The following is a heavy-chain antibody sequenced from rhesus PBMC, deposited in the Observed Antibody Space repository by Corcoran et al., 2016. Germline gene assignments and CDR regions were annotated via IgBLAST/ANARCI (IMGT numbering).Heavy chain of an antibody. CDR1: GYSISSGYD. J-gene: IGHJ4*01. CDR3: AQRVVFTASFDY. V-gene: IGHV4-76*01. D-gene: IGHD2-27*01. Sequence: QVQLQESGPGVVKPSETLSLTCAVSGYSISSGYDWSWIRQPPGKGLEWIGYIYGSSWSTNYNPSLKNRVTISKDTSKNQFSLKLSSVTAADTAVYYCAQRVVFTASFDYWGQGVLVTVSS. CDR2: IYGSSWST.